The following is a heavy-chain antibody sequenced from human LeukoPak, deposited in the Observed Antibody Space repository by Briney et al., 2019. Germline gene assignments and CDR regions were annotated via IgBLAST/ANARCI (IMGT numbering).Heavy chain of an antibody. CDR2: LYSGYST. Sequence: GGSLRLSCAASGFTVSGNYMSWVRQAPGKGLEWVSTLYSGYSTYYADSVKGRFTISRDNAKNSLYLQMNSLRDEDTAVYYCATGRLYYWGQGTLVTVSS. CDR1: GFTVSGNY. J-gene: IGHJ4*02. D-gene: IGHD3-3*01. CDR3: ATGRLYY. V-gene: IGHV3-53*01.